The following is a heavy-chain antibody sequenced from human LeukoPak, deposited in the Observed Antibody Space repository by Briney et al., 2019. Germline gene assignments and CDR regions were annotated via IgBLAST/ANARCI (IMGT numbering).Heavy chain of an antibody. D-gene: IGHD3-16*01. J-gene: IGHJ5*02. CDR3: ARHYGP. Sequence: SETLSLTCAVSSGSVSGDNYFWSWIRQPPGKGLEWIGYIYHNGTTNYNPSLKSRVTISVDTSKNQFSLKLNSVTAADTAVYYCARHYGPWGQGTLVTVSS. V-gene: IGHV4-61*01. CDR1: SGSVSGDNYF. CDR2: IYHNGTT.